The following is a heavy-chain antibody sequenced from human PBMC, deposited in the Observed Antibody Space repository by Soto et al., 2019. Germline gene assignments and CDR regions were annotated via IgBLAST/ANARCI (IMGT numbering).Heavy chain of an antibody. CDR2: TYYRSRWYY. CDR1: GDSVSSNSAA. V-gene: IGHV6-1*01. D-gene: IGHD1-7*01. J-gene: IGHJ6*03. Sequence: QIQLQQSGPGLVRPSQTLSLTCAISGDSVSSNSAAWNWIRQSPSRGLEWPGRTYYRSRWYYDCAVSVRIRITLNAATSTIHSSLHPNFVTPEDSAVYCCAGTSSLQWYDMDVWDKGATVTVSS. CDR3: AGTSSLQWYDMDV.